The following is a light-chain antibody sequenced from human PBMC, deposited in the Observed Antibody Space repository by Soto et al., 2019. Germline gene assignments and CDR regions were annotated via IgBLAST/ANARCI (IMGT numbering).Light chain of an antibody. CDR3: QQYNSYSRT. V-gene: IGKV1-5*03. J-gene: IGKJ1*01. Sequence: DSEMSQSPSSLSASVGDRVTITCRASQSISSWLAWYQQKPGKAPKPLISKASSLESGVPSRFSGSGSGTEFTLTISSLQPDDFATYYCQQYNSYSRTFGQGTKVDIK. CDR2: KAS. CDR1: QSISSW.